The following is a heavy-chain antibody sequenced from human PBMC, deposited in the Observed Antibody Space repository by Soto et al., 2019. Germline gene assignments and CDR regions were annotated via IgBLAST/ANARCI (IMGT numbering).Heavy chain of an antibody. V-gene: IGHV1-18*04. CDR3: ARAPYYYDSSGYQAHDVFDI. CDR2: ISAYNGKT. Sequence: XSEEVASKASVYTVTRYGISWVRQAPGQGLEWMGGISAYNGKTNYVQKLQGRVTMTTETSTSTAYMELRSLRSDDTAVYYCARAPYYYDSSGYQAHDVFDIWGQGTMVTVSS. CDR1: VYTVTRYG. J-gene: IGHJ3*02. D-gene: IGHD3-22*01.